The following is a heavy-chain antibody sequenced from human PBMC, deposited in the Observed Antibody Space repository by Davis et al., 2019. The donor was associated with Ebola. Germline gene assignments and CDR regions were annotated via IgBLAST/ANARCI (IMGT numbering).Heavy chain of an antibody. CDR3: AREGSWFDWHYFDY. CDR2: INAGNGNT. J-gene: IGHJ4*02. CDR1: GYTFTTYA. D-gene: IGHD3-9*01. Sequence: AASVKVSCKASGYTFTTYAIHWVRQAPGQRLEWMGWINAGNGNTKYSQKFQGRVTITRDTSASTAYMELSSLRSEDTAVYYCAREGSWFDWHYFDYWGQGTLVTVSS. V-gene: IGHV1-3*01.